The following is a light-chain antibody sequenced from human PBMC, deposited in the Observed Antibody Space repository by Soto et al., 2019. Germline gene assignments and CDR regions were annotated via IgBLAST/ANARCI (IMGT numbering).Light chain of an antibody. V-gene: IGKV1-5*01. CDR3: QQYNTYSYT. J-gene: IGKJ2*01. CDR2: DAS. CDR1: QSISNW. Sequence: DIPMTQSPSTLSASVGDRVTITCRASQSISNWLAWYQQRPGKAPKLLIYDASTLESWVPSRFSGSGSGTEFPLTISGLRPDDFATYYCQQYNTYSYTFGQGTKLEIK.